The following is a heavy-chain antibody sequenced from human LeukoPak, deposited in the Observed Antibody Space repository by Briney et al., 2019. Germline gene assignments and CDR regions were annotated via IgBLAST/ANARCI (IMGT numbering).Heavy chain of an antibody. CDR1: GFTFTSSA. D-gene: IGHD6-13*01. J-gene: IGHJ4*02. CDR3: AADSIAAANFDY. Sequence: SVKVSCKASGFTFTSSAVQWVRQARGQRLEWIGWIVVGSGNTNYAQKFQERVTITRDMSTSTAYMELSSLRSEDTAVYYCAADSIAAANFDYWGQGTLVSVCS. V-gene: IGHV1-58*01. CDR2: IVVGSGNT.